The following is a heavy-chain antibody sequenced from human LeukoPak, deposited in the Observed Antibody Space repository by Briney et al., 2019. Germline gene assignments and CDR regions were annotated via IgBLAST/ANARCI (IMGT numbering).Heavy chain of an antibody. D-gene: IGHD6-13*01. Sequence: GESLKISCQGSGYSLSSYWINWVRQMPGKGLEWMGRIDPSDSYTNYNPSFQGHVTISADKSISTAYLQWSSLMASDTAMYYCARRVLAAVGYYFDSWGQGTLVTVSS. CDR1: GYSLSSYW. J-gene: IGHJ4*02. V-gene: IGHV5-10-1*01. CDR2: IDPSDSYT. CDR3: ARRVLAAVGYYFDS.